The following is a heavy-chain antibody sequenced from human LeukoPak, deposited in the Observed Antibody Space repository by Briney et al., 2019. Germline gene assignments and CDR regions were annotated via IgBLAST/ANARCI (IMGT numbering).Heavy chain of an antibody. CDR1: GYTFSSYY. J-gene: IGHJ4*02. CDR2: INPSGGST. D-gene: IGHD3-22*01. CDR3: ARAPYYDSSGSQFDY. Sequence: GASGKVSCKASGYTFSSYYIHWVRQAPGQGLEWMGIINPSGGSTTYAQKFQGRVTMTRDTSTSTVYMELSSLRSEDTAVYYCARAPYYDSSGSQFDYWGQGTLVTVSS. V-gene: IGHV1-46*01.